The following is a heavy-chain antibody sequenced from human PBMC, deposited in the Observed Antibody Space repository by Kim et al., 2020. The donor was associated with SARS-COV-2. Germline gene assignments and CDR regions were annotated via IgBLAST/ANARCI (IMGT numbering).Heavy chain of an antibody. CDR1: GYSFTSYW. Sequence: GESLKISCKGSGYSFTSYWIGWVRQMLGKGLEWMGIIYPGDSDTRYSPSFQGQVTISADKSISTAYLQWSSLKASDTAMYYCARRRYYYDSSGYYDDAFDIWGQGTMVTVSS. CDR3: ARRRYYYDSSGYYDDAFDI. J-gene: IGHJ3*02. V-gene: IGHV5-51*01. D-gene: IGHD3-22*01. CDR2: IYPGDSDT.